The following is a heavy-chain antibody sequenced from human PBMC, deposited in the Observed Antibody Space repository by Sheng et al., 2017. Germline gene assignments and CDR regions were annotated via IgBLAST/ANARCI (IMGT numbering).Heavy chain of an antibody. CDR2: ISGSGGST. D-gene: IGHD3-22*01. CDR3: AKRSYYYDSSGYYYYFDY. CDR1: GFTFSSYA. V-gene: IGHV3-23*04. J-gene: IGHJ4*02. Sequence: EVQLVESGGGLVQPGGSXRLSCAASGFTFSSYAMSWVRQAPGKGLEWVSAISGSGGSTYYADSVKGRFTISRDNSKNTLYLQMNSLRAEDTAVYYCAKRSYYYDSSGYYYYFDYWGQGTLVTVSS.